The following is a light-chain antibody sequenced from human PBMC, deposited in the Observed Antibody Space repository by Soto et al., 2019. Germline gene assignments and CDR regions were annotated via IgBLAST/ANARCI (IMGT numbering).Light chain of an antibody. CDR3: SSYAGSSTLVV. CDR2: DVS. CDR1: RSAIGAYNF. J-gene: IGLJ2*01. V-gene: IGLV2-14*01. Sequence: QSALTQPASVSGSSGQSITISCTGTRSAIGAYNFVSWYQQHPGKAPKLMIYDVSIRPSGVSHRFSGSKSGNTASLTISGLQAEDEADYYCSSYAGSSTLVVFGGGTKLTVL.